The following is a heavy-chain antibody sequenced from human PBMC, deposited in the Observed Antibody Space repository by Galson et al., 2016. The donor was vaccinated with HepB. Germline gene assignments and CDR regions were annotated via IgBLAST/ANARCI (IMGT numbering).Heavy chain of an antibody. V-gene: IGHV4-4*02. J-gene: IGHJ3*02. CDR1: GGSISSNDW. CDR3: AGDSSGYYHDAFDI. CDR2: IHHGGST. D-gene: IGHD3-22*01. Sequence: SETLSLTCAVSGGSISSNDWWTWVRQSPGQGLEWIGEIHHGGSTNYNPSLKSRVTMSVDKSKNKFSLKLTSVTAADTAVYYCAGDSSGYYHDAFDIWGQGTMVTVSS.